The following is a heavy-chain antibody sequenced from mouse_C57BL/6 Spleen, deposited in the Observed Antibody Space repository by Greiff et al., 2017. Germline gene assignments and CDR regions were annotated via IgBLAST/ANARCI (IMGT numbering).Heavy chain of an antibody. Sequence: EVQLVESGGGLVKPGGSLKLSCAASGFTFSDYGMHWVRQAPEKGLEWVAYISSGSSTIYYADTVKGRFTISRDNAKNTLFLQMTSLRSEDTAMYYCAREDGYDGGDFDYWGQGTTLTVSS. V-gene: IGHV5-17*01. J-gene: IGHJ2*01. CDR2: ISSGSSTI. CDR3: AREDGYDGGDFDY. CDR1: GFTFSDYG. D-gene: IGHD2-2*01.